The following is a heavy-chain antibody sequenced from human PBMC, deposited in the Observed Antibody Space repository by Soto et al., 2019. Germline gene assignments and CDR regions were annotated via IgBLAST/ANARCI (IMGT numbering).Heavy chain of an antibody. V-gene: IGHV3-66*01. CDR1: GFTVSSYY. Sequence: EVQLVESGGGLVQTGGSLRLSCAASGFTVSSYYMSWVRQAPGKGLEWVSVIYSAGSADFADSVKGRFTISRDNSKNTLYLQMSSLRAEDTAVYYCARVPSSSYYYFDYWGQGTLVTVSS. CDR2: IYSAGSA. CDR3: ARVPSSSYYYFDY. J-gene: IGHJ4*02. D-gene: IGHD6-13*01.